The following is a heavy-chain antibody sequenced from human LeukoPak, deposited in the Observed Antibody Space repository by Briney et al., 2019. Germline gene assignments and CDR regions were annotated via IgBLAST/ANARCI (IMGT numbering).Heavy chain of an antibody. Sequence: PETLSLTCTVSGGSISSYYWSWIRQPPGKGLEWIGYIYYSGSTNYNPSLKSRVTISVDTSKNQFSLKLSSVTAADTAVYYCARGVDTYYYDSSGPQFDYWGQGTLVTVSS. J-gene: IGHJ4*02. CDR1: GGSISSYY. CDR3: ARGVDTYYYDSSGPQFDY. D-gene: IGHD3-22*01. CDR2: IYYSGST. V-gene: IGHV4-59*01.